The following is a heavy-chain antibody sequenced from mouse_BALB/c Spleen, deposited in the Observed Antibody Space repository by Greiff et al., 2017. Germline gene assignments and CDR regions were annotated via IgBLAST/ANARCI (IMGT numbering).Heavy chain of an antibody. CDR1: GFSLTSYG. CDR2: IWAGGST. Sequence: VKVVESGPGLVAPSQSLSITCTVSGFSLTSYGVHWVRQPPGKGLEWLGVIWAGGSTNYNSALMSRLSISKDNSKSQVFLKMNSLQTDDTAMYYCARDRGYFDVWGAGTTVTVSS. V-gene: IGHV2-9*02. J-gene: IGHJ1*01. CDR3: ARDRGYFDV.